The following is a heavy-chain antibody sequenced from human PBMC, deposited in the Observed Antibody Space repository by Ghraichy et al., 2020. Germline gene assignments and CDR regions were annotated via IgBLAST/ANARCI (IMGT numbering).Heavy chain of an antibody. CDR1: GFTFNSFG. Sequence: GESLNISCAASGFTFNSFGMHWVRQAPGKGLEWVAAIWYDGSNKYYGDSVKGRFTISRDNSMNILYLQMNSLRAEDTAVYYCARNNVGTGWDFDNWGQGTLVTVSS. J-gene: IGHJ4*02. CDR3: ARNNVGTGWDFDN. D-gene: IGHD6-19*01. V-gene: IGHV3-33*01. CDR2: IWYDGSNK.